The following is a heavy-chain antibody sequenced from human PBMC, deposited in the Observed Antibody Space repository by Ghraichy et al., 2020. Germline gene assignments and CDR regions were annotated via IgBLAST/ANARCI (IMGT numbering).Heavy chain of an antibody. CDR2: INPNSGGT. CDR3: ARDRGSRVVATLYYFDY. Sequence: AAVKVSCKASGYTFTGYYMHWVRQAPGQGLEWMGRINPNSGGTNYAQKFQGRVTMTRDTSISTAYMELSRLRSDDTAVYYCARDRGSRVVATLYYFDYWGQGTLVTVSS. D-gene: IGHD5-12*01. CDR1: GYTFTGYY. J-gene: IGHJ4*02. V-gene: IGHV1-2*06.